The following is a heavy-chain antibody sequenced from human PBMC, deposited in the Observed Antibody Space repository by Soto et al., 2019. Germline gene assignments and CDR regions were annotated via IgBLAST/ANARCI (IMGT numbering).Heavy chain of an antibody. CDR3: AKDPTQYYYYYYYMDV. V-gene: IGHV3-30*18. Sequence: PGGSLRLSCAASGFTFSSYGMHWVRQAPGKGLEWVAVISYDGSNKYYADSVKGRFTISRDNSKNTLYLQMNSLRAEDTAVYYCAKDPTQYYYYYYYMDVWGKGTTVTVSS. CDR1: GFTFSSYG. J-gene: IGHJ6*03. CDR2: ISYDGSNK.